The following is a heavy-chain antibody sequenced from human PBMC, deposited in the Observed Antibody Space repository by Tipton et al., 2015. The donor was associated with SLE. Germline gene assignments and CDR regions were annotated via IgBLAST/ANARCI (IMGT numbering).Heavy chain of an antibody. J-gene: IGHJ6*03. CDR1: GGSISSYY. D-gene: IGHD6-19*01. CDR3: AREGIAVAGRGYYYYMDV. CDR2: IYYSGST. Sequence: TLSLTYTVSGGSISSYYWSWIRQPPGKGLEWIGYIYYSGSTNYNPSLKSRVTISVDTSKNQFSLKLSSVTAADTAVYYCAREGIAVAGRGYYYYMDVWGKGTTVTVSS. V-gene: IGHV4-59*01.